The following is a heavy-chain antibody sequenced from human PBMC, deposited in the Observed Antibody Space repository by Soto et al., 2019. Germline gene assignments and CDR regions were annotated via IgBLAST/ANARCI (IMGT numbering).Heavy chain of an antibody. D-gene: IGHD3-22*01. CDR3: AHSAGHYYGSSNYPYFDY. CDR1: GFPFTTNGVG. J-gene: IGHJ4*02. V-gene: IGHV2-5*02. CDR2: IYWDGDK. Sequence: SGPTLVNPTQTLTLTCSFSGFPFTTNGVGVGWIRQPPGKALEWVALIYWDGDKRYSPSLKTRLTITKDTSKKQVVLTMTNMDPVDTATYYCAHSAGHYYGSSNYPYFDYWGQGTLVTVSS.